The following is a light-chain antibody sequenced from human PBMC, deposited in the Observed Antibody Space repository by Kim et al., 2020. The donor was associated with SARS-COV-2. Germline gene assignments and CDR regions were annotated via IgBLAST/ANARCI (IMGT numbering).Light chain of an antibody. V-gene: IGLV6-57*03. CDR1: SGSIARNY. CDR2: EDN. J-gene: IGLJ2*01. Sequence: VTTSCTRRSGSIARNYVQWYQQRPRSAPATVIYEDNQRPSGVPDRFSGSSDSSSNSASLTISGLKTEDEADYYWQSYDSSNHVVFGGGTQLTVL. CDR3: QSYDSSNHVV.